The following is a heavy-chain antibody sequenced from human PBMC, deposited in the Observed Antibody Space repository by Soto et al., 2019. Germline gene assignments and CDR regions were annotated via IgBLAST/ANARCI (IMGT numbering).Heavy chain of an antibody. CDR3: ARGLFTKSRLYYYYGMDV. Sequence: QVQLVQSGAEVKKPGSSVKVSCKASGGTFSSYAISWVRQAPGQGLEWMGGIIPIFGTANYAQKCQGRVTITADESTSTAYMELRSLRSEDTAVYYCARGLFTKSRLYYYYGMDVWGQGTTVTVSS. D-gene: IGHD2-8*01. J-gene: IGHJ6*02. CDR1: GGTFSSYA. CDR2: IIPIFGTA. V-gene: IGHV1-69*01.